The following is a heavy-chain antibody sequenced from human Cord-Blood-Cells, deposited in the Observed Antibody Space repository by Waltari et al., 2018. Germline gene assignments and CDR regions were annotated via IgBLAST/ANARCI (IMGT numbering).Heavy chain of an antibody. D-gene: IGHD3-3*01. CDR2: ISGSGGST. J-gene: IGHJ3*02. CDR3: AKEAGYDFWSGYSPDAFDI. V-gene: IGHV3-23*04. Sequence: EVQLVESGGGLVQPGGSLRLSCAASGFTFSSHAMSWVRPAPGKGLEWVSAISGSGGSTYYADSVKGRFTISRDNSKNTLYLQMNSLRAEDTAVYYCAKEAGYDFWSGYSPDAFDIWGQGTMVTVSS. CDR1: GFTFSSHA.